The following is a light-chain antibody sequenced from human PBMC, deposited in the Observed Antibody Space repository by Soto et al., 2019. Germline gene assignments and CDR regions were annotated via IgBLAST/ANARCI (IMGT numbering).Light chain of an antibody. V-gene: IGKV3D-20*02. J-gene: IGKJ4*01. CDR3: QQRSNWPT. CDR1: QSVRSTY. Sequence: EIVLTQSPGTLSLSPGERATLSCRASQSVRSTYLAWYQQKPGQAPRLLIYGASSRATGIPDRFNGSGSGTDFTLTISSLEPEDFAVYYCQQRSNWPTFGGGTKVDIK. CDR2: GAS.